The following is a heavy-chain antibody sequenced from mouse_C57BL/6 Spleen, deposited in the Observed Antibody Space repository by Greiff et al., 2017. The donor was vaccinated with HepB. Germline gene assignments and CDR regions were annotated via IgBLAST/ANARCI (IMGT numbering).Heavy chain of an antibody. CDR2: INPSNGGT. CDR3: ARRGVYYGYDRDYFDY. CDR1: GYTFTSYW. J-gene: IGHJ2*01. D-gene: IGHD2-2*01. Sequence: QVQLQQPGTELVKPGASVKLSCKASGYTFTSYWMHWVKQRPGQGLEWIGNINPSNGGTNYNEKFKSKATLTVDKSSSTAYMQLSSLTSEDSAVYYCARRGVYYGYDRDYFDYWGQGTTLTVSS. V-gene: IGHV1-53*01.